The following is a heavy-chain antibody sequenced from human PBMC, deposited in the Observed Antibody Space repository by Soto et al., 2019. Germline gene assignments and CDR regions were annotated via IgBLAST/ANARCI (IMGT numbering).Heavy chain of an antibody. D-gene: IGHD3-9*01. CDR3: ARDFLTGYYNNWFDP. Sequence: GGSLRLSCVASGFSFSDYEMNWVRQAPGKGLEWVAYISSGGSTIHYADSVRGRFTVSRDNARNSLYLQMNSLRAEDTAVYYCARDFLTGYYNNWFDPWGQGTLVTVSS. V-gene: IGHV3-48*03. J-gene: IGHJ5*02. CDR1: GFSFSDYE. CDR2: ISSGGSTI.